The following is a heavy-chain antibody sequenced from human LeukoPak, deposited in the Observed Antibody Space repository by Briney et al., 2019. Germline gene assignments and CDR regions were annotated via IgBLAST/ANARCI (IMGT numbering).Heavy chain of an antibody. Sequence: SETLSLTCTVSGGSISSGGYYWSWIRQPRGKGLEWIGYIYHSGSTYYNPSLKSRVTISVDRSKNQFSLKLSSVTAADTAVYYCARDKSLDYWGQGTLVTVSS. V-gene: IGHV4-30-2*01. CDR1: GGSISSGGYY. CDR3: ARDKSLDY. J-gene: IGHJ4*02. CDR2: IYHSGST.